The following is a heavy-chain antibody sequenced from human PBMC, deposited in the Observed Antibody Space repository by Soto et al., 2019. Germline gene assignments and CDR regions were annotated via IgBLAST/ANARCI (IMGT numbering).Heavy chain of an antibody. V-gene: IGHV4-4*09. Sequence: QVHLQESGPGLVKPSETLSLTCTVSSGSISGYYWNWIPQPPGKGLEWIGYIDRGGTTKYNPSLNSRVTMAVDTSKNQFSLGLTSVTAADTAVYYCARRMGVDYGFDLDYWGHGILVTVSS. D-gene: IGHD4-17*01. J-gene: IGHJ4*01. CDR3: ARRMGVDYGFDLDY. CDR1: SGSISGYY. CDR2: IDRGGTT.